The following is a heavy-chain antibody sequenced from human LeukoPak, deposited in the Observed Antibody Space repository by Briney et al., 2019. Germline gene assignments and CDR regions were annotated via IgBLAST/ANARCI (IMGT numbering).Heavy chain of an antibody. V-gene: IGHV2-5*01. Sequence: SGPTLVNPTQTLTLTCTFSGFSLSTSGVGVGWIRQPPGKALEWLALIYWNDDKRYSPSLKSRLTITKDTSKNQVVLTMTNMDPVDTATYYCAHAPVSGGILWFDPWGQGTLVTVPS. CDR2: IYWNDDK. D-gene: IGHD2-15*01. CDR1: GFSLSTSGVG. J-gene: IGHJ5*02. CDR3: AHAPVSGGILWFDP.